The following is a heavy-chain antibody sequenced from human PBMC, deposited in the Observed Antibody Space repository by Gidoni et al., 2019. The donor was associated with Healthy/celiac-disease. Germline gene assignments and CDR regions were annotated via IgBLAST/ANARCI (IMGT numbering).Heavy chain of an antibody. V-gene: IGHV3-48*03. J-gene: IGHJ4*02. D-gene: IGHD3-9*01. CDR2: ISSSGSTI. CDR1: GFPFSSYE. Sequence: EVQLVESGGGLVQPGGSLRLSCAASGFPFSSYEMNWVRQAPGKGLGWVSYISSSGSTIYYADSVKGRFTISRDNAKNSLYLQMNSLRAEDTAVYYCARIDILTGYGFDYWGQGTLVTVSS. CDR3: ARIDILTGYGFDY.